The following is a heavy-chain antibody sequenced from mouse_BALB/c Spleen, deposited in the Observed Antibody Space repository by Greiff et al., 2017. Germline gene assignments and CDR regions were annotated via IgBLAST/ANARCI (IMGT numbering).Heavy chain of an antibody. CDR1: GFTFSSFG. Sequence: DVKLVESGGGLVQPGGSRKLSCAASGFTFSSFGMHWVRQAPEKGLEWVAYISSGSSTIYYADTVKGRFTISRDNPKNTLFLQMTSLRSEDTAMYYCARESGQAWFAYWGQGTLVTVSA. CDR2: ISSGSSTI. D-gene: IGHD3-1*01. CDR3: ARESGQAWFAY. V-gene: IGHV5-17*02. J-gene: IGHJ3*01.